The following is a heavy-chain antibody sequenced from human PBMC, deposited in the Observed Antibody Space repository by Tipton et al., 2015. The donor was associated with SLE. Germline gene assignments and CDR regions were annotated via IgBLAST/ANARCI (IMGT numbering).Heavy chain of an antibody. CDR1: GGSISSSSYY. V-gene: IGHV4-39*07. J-gene: IGHJ3*02. Sequence: LRLSCTVSGGSISSSSYYWGWIRQPPGKGLEWIGSIYYSGSTYYNPSLKSRVTISVDTSKNQFSLKLSSVTAADTAVYYCAGLVADPAGAFDIWGQGTMVTVSS. D-gene: IGHD2-8*02. CDR3: AGLVADPAGAFDI. CDR2: IYYSGST.